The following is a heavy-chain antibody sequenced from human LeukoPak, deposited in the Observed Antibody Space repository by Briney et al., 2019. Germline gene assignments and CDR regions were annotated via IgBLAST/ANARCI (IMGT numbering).Heavy chain of an antibody. CDR2: INPNSGGT. J-gene: IGHJ4*02. Sequence: ASVKVSCKASGYTFTGYYMHWVRQAPGQGLEWMGWINPNSGGTNYAQKFQGRVTMTRDMSISTAYMELSRLRSDDTAVYYCARAMASGSRPFDYWGQGTLVTVSS. D-gene: IGHD1-26*01. CDR1: GYTFTGYY. CDR3: ARAMASGSRPFDY. V-gene: IGHV1-2*02.